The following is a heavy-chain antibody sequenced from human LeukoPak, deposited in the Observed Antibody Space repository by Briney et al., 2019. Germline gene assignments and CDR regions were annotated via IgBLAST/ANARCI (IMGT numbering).Heavy chain of an antibody. V-gene: IGHV1-2*04. D-gene: IGHD6-19*01. CDR1: GYTLTELS. Sequence: ASVKVSCKVSGYTLTELSMHWVRQAPGKGLEWMGWINPNSGGTNYAQKFQGWVTMTRDTSISTAYMELSRLRSDDTAVYYCVTGIYNGWYYFDSWGQGTLVTVSS. CDR3: VTGIYNGWYYFDS. J-gene: IGHJ4*02. CDR2: INPNSGGT.